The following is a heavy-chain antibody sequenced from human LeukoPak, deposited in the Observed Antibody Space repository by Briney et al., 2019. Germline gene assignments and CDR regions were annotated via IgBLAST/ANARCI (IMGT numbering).Heavy chain of an antibody. Sequence: GSRSLSCAASGFAFNTYAMSGVRRAPGKGLEWVGRIIIKIVRGTPDSPATVKGRFAISRDDSKNTVDLQINSLKTEDTGIYFCTSISASVVGACFVYWGEGAQVTVSS. J-gene: IGHJ4*02. D-gene: IGHD2-15*01. CDR1: GFAFNTYA. CDR3: TSISASVVGACFVY. CDR2: IIIKIVRGTP. V-gene: IGHV3-15*01.